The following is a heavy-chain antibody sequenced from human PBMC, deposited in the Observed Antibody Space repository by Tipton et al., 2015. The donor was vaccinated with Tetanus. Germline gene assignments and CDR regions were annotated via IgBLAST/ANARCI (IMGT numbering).Heavy chain of an antibody. D-gene: IGHD3-9*01. CDR1: GGSISSSNYY. J-gene: IGHJ4*02. Sequence: GLVKPSETLSLTCTVSGGSISSSNYYWGWIRQPPGKGLEWIGRIYYSGSTSYNPSLKSRVTISVDTSKNQFSLERNSVTAADTAVYYCARRGGDFLTGYYDSWGQGTLVTVSS. CDR3: ARRGGDFLTGYYDS. CDR2: IYYSGST. V-gene: IGHV4-39*01.